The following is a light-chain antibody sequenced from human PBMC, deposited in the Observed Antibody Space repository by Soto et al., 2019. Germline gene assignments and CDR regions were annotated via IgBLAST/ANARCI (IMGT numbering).Light chain of an antibody. J-gene: IGKJ1*01. CDR1: QSVSSN. CDR3: QQYNDWPLT. Sequence: DIVMTQSPVTLSLSPGDSATLSCRASQSVSSNLAWYQQKTCQAPSLLIYGAFTRATGIPARLSGSGSGTELNLTISRLQSEDFALYYCQQYNDWPLTFGQGTKVDIK. V-gene: IGKV3-15*01. CDR2: GAF.